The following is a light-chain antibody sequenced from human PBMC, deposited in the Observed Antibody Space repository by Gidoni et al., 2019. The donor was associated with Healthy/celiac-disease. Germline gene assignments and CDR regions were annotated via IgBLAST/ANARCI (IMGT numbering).Light chain of an antibody. V-gene: IGKV3-15*01. Sequence: EIVMTQYPATLSVSPGERATLSCRASQSVSSNLDWYQQKPDQAPSLLIYGASTRATGMPARFSGSGSGTEFTLTISSLQSEDFAFYYCQQYNNWPPLTFGGGTKVEIK. J-gene: IGKJ4*01. CDR3: QQYNNWPPLT. CDR1: QSVSSN. CDR2: GAS.